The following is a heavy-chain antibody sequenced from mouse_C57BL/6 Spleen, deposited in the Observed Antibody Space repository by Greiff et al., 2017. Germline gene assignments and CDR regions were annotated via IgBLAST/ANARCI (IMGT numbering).Heavy chain of an antibody. V-gene: IGHV1-82*01. CDR3: ASPMDYDEMAY. J-gene: IGHJ3*01. Sequence: VQLQQSGPELVKPGASVKISCKASGYAFSSSWMNWVKQRPGKGLEWIGRVYPGGGDTNYNGKFKGKATLTADKSSSTVYMQLSSLTSEDSAVCFCASPMDYDEMAYWGQGTLVTVSA. CDR2: VYPGGGDT. D-gene: IGHD2-4*01. CDR1: GYAFSSSW.